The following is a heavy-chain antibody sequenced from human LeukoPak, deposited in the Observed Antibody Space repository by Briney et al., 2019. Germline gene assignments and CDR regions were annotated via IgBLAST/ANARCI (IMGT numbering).Heavy chain of an antibody. Sequence: GGSLRLSCAASGFTFSSYEMNWVRQAPGKGLEWVSYISSSGSTIYYADSVKGRFTISRDNAKNSLYLQMNSLRAEDTAVYYCARERPVTTVTNGAYWYFDLWGRGTLVTVSS. J-gene: IGHJ2*01. CDR2: ISSSGSTI. V-gene: IGHV3-48*03. CDR1: GFTFSSYE. D-gene: IGHD4-17*01. CDR3: ARERPVTTVTNGAYWYFDL.